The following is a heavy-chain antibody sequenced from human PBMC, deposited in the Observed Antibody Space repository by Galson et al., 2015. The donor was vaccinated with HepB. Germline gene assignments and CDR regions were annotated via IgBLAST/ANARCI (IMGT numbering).Heavy chain of an antibody. D-gene: IGHD3-10*01. V-gene: IGHV1-69*04. CDR1: GGTFSSYA. CDR3: ARDTYYGSGSYYPLFDY. J-gene: IGHJ4*02. CDR2: IIPILGIA. Sequence: SVKVSWKASGGTFSSYAISWVRQAPGQGLEWMGRIIPILGIANYAQKFQGRVTITADKSTSTAYMELSSLRSEDTAVYYCARDTYYGSGSYYPLFDYWGQGTLVTVSS.